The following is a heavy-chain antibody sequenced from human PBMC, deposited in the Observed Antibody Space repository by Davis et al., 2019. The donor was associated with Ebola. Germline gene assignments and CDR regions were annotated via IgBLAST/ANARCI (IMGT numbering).Heavy chain of an antibody. J-gene: IGHJ4*02. CDR2: IRSKAYGGTT. V-gene: IGHV3-49*03. Sequence: GGSLSLSCPAPGLTLGDYAMSWFRQAQGKGREWVGFIRSKAYGGTTEYAASVKGRFTISRDDSKSIAYLQMNSLKTEDTAVYYCTPDRILDYWGQGTLVTVSS. CDR3: TPDRILDY. CDR1: GLTLGDYA. D-gene: IGHD2-15*01.